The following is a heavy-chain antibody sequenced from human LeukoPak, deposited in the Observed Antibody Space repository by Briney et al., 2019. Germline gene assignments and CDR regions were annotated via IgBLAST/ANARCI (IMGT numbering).Heavy chain of an antibody. D-gene: IGHD4-17*01. CDR3: AKDASYGDSPGAFDI. Sequence: GGSLRLXCAASGFTFSSYAMSWVRLAPGKGLESVSAISGSGGSTYYADSVEGRFTISRDNSKNTLYLQMNSLRAEDTAVYYCAKDASYGDSPGAFDIWGQGTMVTVSS. J-gene: IGHJ3*02. CDR2: ISGSGGST. CDR1: GFTFSSYA. V-gene: IGHV3-23*01.